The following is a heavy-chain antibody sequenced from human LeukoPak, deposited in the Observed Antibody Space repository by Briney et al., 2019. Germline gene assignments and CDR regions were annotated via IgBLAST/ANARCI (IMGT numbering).Heavy chain of an antibody. CDR3: ARTYDFGRGPPGDAFDN. Sequence: PGGSLRLSCAASGFTFTIFGLNWVRQAPGKGPEWISYIGARSGITYYADSVQGRFTISRDDARESVFLQMDGLRVDDTAVYYCARTYDFGRGPPGDAFDNWGPGTWVIVSA. D-gene: IGHD3-3*01. CDR2: IGARSGIT. V-gene: IGHV3-48*01. J-gene: IGHJ3*02. CDR1: GFTFTIFG.